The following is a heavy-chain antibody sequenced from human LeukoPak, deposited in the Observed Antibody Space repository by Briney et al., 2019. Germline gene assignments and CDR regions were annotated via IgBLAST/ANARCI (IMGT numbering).Heavy chain of an antibody. V-gene: IGHV3-21*01. J-gene: IGHJ5*02. Sequence: PGGSLRLSCAASGFTFSTSTMNWVRQAPWKGLEWVSPISSSNDYIYYADSVKGRFTISRDNAKNSLYLQMNSLRAEDTAVYYCVRIPNSAGFPNWFDPWGQGTLVTVSS. D-gene: IGHD6-19*01. CDR1: GFTFSTST. CDR3: VRIPNSAGFPNWFDP. CDR2: ISSSNDYI.